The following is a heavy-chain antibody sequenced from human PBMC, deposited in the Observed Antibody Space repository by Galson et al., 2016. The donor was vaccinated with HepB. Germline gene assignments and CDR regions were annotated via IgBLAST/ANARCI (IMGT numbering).Heavy chain of an antibody. V-gene: IGHV1-69*13. CDR2: IIPIFNMA. CDR3: ARGRGLLWSGEHFNY. CDR1: GGTFNNYA. D-gene: IGHD3-10*01. J-gene: IGHJ4*02. Sequence: SVKVSCKASGGTFNNYAISWVRQAAGQGLEWMGGIIPIFNMAKSAQKFQGRVTITADESTSTAYMELTNLRSEDTAVYYCARGRGLLWSGEHFNYWGQGTLITVSS.